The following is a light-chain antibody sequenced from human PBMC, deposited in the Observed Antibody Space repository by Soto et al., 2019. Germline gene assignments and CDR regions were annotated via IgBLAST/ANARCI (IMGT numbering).Light chain of an antibody. CDR3: QSYDNSLSGV. CDR1: GATYD. CDR2: GNS. J-gene: IGLJ3*02. Sequence: QSVLTQPPSVSGAPGQRGSISCIGATYDVHWYQQLPGAAPKLLIYGNSNRPSGVPDRFSASKSGTSASLAITGLQAEDEADYYCQSYDNSLSGVFGGGTKLTVL. V-gene: IGLV1-40*01.